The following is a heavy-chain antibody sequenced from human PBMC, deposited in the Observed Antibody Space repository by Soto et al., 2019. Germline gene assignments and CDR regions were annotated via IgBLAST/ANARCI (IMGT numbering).Heavy chain of an antibody. CDR1: GYTFSNYG. V-gene: IGHV1-18*01. Sequence: ASVKVSCKTSGYTFSNYGITWVRQAPGQPLEWLGWISLYSDGTNYAQKFQGRVSMTTDTSTTTAYMELRSLRSDDTAVYYCARVLPGAEAWFGTWGQGTLVTVSS. CDR2: ISLYSDGT. J-gene: IGHJ5*02. CDR3: ARVLPGAEAWFGT. D-gene: IGHD2-2*01.